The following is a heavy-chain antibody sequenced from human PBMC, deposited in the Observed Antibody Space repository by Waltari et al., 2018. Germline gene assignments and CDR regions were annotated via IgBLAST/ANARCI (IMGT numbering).Heavy chain of an antibody. J-gene: IGHJ6*02. CDR2: INHSGST. CDR1: GGSFSGYY. CDR3: ARAPRGDRYCSSTSCYARAYYGMDV. D-gene: IGHD2-2*01. Sequence: QVQLQQWGAGLLKPSETLSLTCAVYGGSFSGYYWSWIRQPPGKGLEWIGEINHSGSTNCNPSLKRRVTIAVDTSKNQFSRKLSSVTAADTAVYYCARAPRGDRYCSSTSCYARAYYGMDVWGQGTTVTVSS. V-gene: IGHV4-34*01.